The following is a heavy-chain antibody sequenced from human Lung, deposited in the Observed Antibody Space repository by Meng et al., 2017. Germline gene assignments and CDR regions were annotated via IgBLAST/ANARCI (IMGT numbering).Heavy chain of an antibody. CDR3: ARGPTTMAHDFDY. D-gene: IGHD4-11*01. J-gene: IGHJ4*02. CDR2: INHSGST. Sequence: QVQLTEWGAGLLKPSETLSLTCVASGGSFSDYSWSWIRQPPGKGLEWIGEINHSGSTNYNPSLESRATISVDTSQNNLSLKLSSVTAADSAVYYCARGPTTMAHDFDYWGQGTLVTVSS. V-gene: IGHV4-34*01. CDR1: GGSFSDYS.